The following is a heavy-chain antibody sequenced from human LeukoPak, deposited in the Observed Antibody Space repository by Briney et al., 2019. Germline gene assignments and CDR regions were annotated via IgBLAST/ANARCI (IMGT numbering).Heavy chain of an antibody. J-gene: IGHJ6*03. Sequence: SETLSLTCTVSGGSISSGDYYWSWIRQPPGKGLEWIGYIYYSGSTYYNPSRKSRVTISVDTSKNQFSLKLSSVTAADTAVYYCARDGVHYDFWSGPTGGRYYYYYMDVWGKGTTVTVSS. D-gene: IGHD3-3*01. CDR2: IYYSGST. CDR1: GGSISSGDYY. V-gene: IGHV4-30-4*08. CDR3: ARDGVHYDFWSGPTGGRYYYYYMDV.